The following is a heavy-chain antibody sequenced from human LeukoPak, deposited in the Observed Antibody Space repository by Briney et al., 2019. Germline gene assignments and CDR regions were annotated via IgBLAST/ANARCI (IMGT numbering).Heavy chain of an antibody. V-gene: IGHV2-26*01. CDR3: ARMGRYDFWSGYQGNWFDP. J-gene: IGHJ5*02. CDR2: IFSNDEK. CDR1: GFSLSNARMG. Sequence: SGPTLVNPTETLTLTCTVSGFSLSNARMGVSWIRQPPGKALEWLAHIFSNDEKSYSTSLKSRLTISKDTSKSQVVLTMTNMDPMDTATYYCARMGRYDFWSGYQGNWFDPWGQGTLVTVSS. D-gene: IGHD3-3*01.